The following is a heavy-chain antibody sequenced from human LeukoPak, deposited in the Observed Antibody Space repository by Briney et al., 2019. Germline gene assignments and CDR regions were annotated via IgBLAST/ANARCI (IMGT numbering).Heavy chain of an antibody. CDR3: ARAPLILRYFDY. D-gene: IGHD3-9*01. CDR2: IIPIFGTA. CDR1: GGTFSSYA. J-gene: IGHJ4*02. V-gene: IGHV1-69*05. Sequence: GASVKVSCKASGGTFSSYAISWVRQAPGQGLEWMGGIIPIFGTANYAQKFQGRVTITTDESTSTAYMELSSLRSEDTAVYYCARAPLILRYFDYWGQGTLVTVSS.